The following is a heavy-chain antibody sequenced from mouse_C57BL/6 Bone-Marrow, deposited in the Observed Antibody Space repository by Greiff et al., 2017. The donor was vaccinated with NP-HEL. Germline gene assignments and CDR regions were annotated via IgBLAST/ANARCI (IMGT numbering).Heavy chain of an antibody. CDR1: GFTFSDYG. V-gene: IGHV5-17*01. CDR3: ARRSCYAMDY. J-gene: IGHJ4*01. CDR2: ISSGSSTI. Sequence: EVMLVESGGGLVKPGGSLKLSCAASGFTFSDYGMHWVRQAPEKGLEWVAYISSGSSTIYYADTVKGRFTISRDNAKNTLFLQMTSLRSEDTAMYYCARRSCYAMDYWGQGTSVTVSS.